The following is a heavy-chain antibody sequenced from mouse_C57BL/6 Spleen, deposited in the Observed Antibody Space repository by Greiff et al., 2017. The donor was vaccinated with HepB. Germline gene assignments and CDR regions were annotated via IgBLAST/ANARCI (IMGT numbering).Heavy chain of an antibody. CDR3: ARTGSSGFYFDY. CDR2: IYPGDGDT. V-gene: IGHV1-80*01. D-gene: IGHD3-2*02. J-gene: IGHJ2*01. Sequence: QVQLKESGAELVKPGASVKISCKASGYAFSSYWMNWVKQRPGKGLEWIGQIYPGDGDTNYNGKFKGKATLTADKSSSTAYMQLSSLTSEDSAVYFCARTGSSGFYFDYWGQGTTLTVSS. CDR1: GYAFSSYW.